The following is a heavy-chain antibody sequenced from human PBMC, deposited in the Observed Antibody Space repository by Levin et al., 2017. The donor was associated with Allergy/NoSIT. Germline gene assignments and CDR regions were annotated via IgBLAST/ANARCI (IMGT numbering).Heavy chain of an antibody. D-gene: IGHD3-22*01. CDR1: GASLSSYY. Sequence: PSETLSLTCTVSGASLSSYYWSWIRQPPGKGLEWIGYIHDSGSTNYNPSLKSRVTISVDTSKNQFSLRLRSVTAADTAVYYCARHFHDSSGSYQDYWGQGTLVTVSS. CDR3: ARHFHDSSGSYQDY. CDR2: IHDSGST. J-gene: IGHJ4*02. V-gene: IGHV4-59*08.